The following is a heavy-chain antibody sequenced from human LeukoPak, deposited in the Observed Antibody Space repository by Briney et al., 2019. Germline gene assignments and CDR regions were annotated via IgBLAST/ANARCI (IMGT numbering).Heavy chain of an antibody. Sequence: ASVKVSCKASGYTFTSYGISWVRQAPGQGLEWMGWISAYNGNTNYAQKLQGRVTMTTDTSTSTAYMELRSLRSDDTAVYYCARESWDRYYGGNPHYYYYYYMDVWGKGTTVTVSS. CDR1: GYTFTSYG. J-gene: IGHJ6*03. CDR2: ISAYNGNT. V-gene: IGHV1-18*01. D-gene: IGHD4-23*01. CDR3: ARESWDRYYGGNPHYYYYYYMDV.